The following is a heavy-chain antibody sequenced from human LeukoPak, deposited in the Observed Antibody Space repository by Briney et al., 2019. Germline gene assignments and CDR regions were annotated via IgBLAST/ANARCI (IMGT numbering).Heavy chain of an antibody. V-gene: IGHV4-59*10. D-gene: IGHD3-10*01. CDR2: IYTSGST. CDR1: GGSFSGYY. Sequence: SETLSLTCAVYGGSFSGYYWSWIRQPAGKGLEWIGRIYTSGSTNYNPSLESRVTMSVDTSKNQFSLKLSSVTAADTAVYYCARMGARGSVGAYYYYMDVWDKGTTVTVSS. CDR3: ARMGARGSVGAYYYYMDV. J-gene: IGHJ6*03.